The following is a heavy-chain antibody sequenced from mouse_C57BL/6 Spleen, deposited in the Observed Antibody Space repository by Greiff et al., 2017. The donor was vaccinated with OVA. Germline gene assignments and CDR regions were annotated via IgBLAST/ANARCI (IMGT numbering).Heavy chain of an antibody. D-gene: IGHD1-1*01. CDR1: GYAFSSSW. J-gene: IGHJ2*01. CDR3: ARGAPTENFDY. V-gene: IGHV1-82*01. Sequence: QVQLQQSGPELVKPGASVKISCKASGYAFSSSWMNWVKQRPGKGLEWIGRIYPGDGDTNYNGKFKGKATLTADKSSSTAYMQLSSLTSEDSAVYFCARGAPTENFDYWGQGTTLTVSS. CDR2: IYPGDGDT.